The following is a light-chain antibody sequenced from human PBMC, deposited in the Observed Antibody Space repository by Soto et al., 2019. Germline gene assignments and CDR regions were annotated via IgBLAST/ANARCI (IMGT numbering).Light chain of an antibody. Sequence: QSVLPQPPSSSGTPGQRVSISCSGSSSNIGRNTVNWYQHLPGTAPKLLIYASNHRPSGVPDRFSGSKSGTSASLAISGLQSEDEADYYCAAWDDSLNGPLYVFGTGTKVTVL. CDR1: SSNIGRNT. CDR3: AAWDDSLNGPLYV. V-gene: IGLV1-44*01. CDR2: ASN. J-gene: IGLJ1*01.